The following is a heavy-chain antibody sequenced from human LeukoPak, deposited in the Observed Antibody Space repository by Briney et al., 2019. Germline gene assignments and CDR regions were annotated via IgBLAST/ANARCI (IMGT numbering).Heavy chain of an antibody. CDR2: INSDGSST. D-gene: IGHD3-9*01. Sequence: GGSLRLSCAASGFTFSSYWMHWVRQATGKGLVWVSRINSDGSSTSYADSVKGRFTISRDNAKNTLYLQMNSLRAEDTAVYYCAREGTYYDILTGYYMESAFDIWGQGTMVTVSS. V-gene: IGHV3-74*01. CDR1: GFTFSSYW. J-gene: IGHJ3*02. CDR3: AREGTYYDILTGYYMESAFDI.